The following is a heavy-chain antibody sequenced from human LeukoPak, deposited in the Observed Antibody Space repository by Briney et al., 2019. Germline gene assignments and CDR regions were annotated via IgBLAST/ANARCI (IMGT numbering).Heavy chain of an antibody. CDR2: ISSSSSYI. D-gene: IGHD6-19*01. V-gene: IGHV3-21*01. CDR1: GFTFSSYS. CDR3: AREEAMAGLSSDF. Sequence: GRSLRLSCAASGFTFSSYSMNWVRQAPGKGLEWVSSISSSSSYIYYADSVKGRFTISRDNAKNTLYLQMDSLRAEDTAVYYCAREEAMAGLSSDFWGQGTLVIVSS. J-gene: IGHJ4*02.